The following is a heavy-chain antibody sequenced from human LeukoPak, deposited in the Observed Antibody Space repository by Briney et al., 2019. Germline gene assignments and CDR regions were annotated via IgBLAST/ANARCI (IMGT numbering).Heavy chain of an antibody. Sequence: NASEALSLTCTVSGVSISNYYWSWIRQPAGKGLEWIGRIYTSGSTNYNPSLKSRVTISVDKSKNQFSLKLSSVTAADTAVYYCASMRTEVRYSSGWYDYWGQGTLVTVSS. CDR2: IYTSGST. V-gene: IGHV4-4*07. CDR3: ASMRTEVRYSSGWYDY. D-gene: IGHD6-19*01. J-gene: IGHJ4*02. CDR1: GVSISNYY.